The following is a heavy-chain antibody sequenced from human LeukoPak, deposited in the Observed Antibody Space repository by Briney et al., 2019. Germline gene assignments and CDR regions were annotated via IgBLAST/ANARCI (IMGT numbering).Heavy chain of an antibody. V-gene: IGHV1-2*02. Sequence: ASVKVSCKASGYTFTGYYMHWVRQAPGQGLEWMGWINPNSGGTNHAQKFQGRVTMTRDTSISTAYMELSRLRSDDTAVYYCAREGYSSSSNWFDPWGQGTLVTVSS. D-gene: IGHD6-6*01. CDR1: GYTFTGYY. CDR3: AREGYSSSSNWFDP. CDR2: INPNSGGT. J-gene: IGHJ5*02.